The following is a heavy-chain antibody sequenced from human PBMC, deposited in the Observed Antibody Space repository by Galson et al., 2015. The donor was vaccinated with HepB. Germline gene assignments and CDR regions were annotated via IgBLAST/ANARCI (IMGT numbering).Heavy chain of an antibody. V-gene: IGHV1-69*04. J-gene: IGHJ4*02. CDR2: IIPILGIA. Sequence: SVKVSCKASGGTFSSYAISWVRQAPGQGLEWMGRIIPILGIANYAQKFQGRVTITADKSTSTAYMELSSLRSEDTAVYYCARGDSSGYYQGYWGQGTLVTVSS. D-gene: IGHD3-22*01. CDR1: GGTFSSYA. CDR3: ARGDSSGYYQGY.